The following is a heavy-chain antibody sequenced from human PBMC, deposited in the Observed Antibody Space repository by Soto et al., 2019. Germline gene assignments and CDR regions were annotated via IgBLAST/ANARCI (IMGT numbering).Heavy chain of an antibody. D-gene: IGHD6-19*01. CDR2: ISASNGST. J-gene: IGHJ6*03. V-gene: IGHV1-46*01. Sequence: GASVKVSCKASGYTYTSYYMHWVRQAPGQGLEWMGMISASNGSTSYAQKFQGRVTMTRDTSTSTAYMELRSLRSDDTAVYYCARRGYSSSPYYYYYMDGRGKGTTVTVSS. CDR1: GYTYTSYY. CDR3: ARRGYSSSPYYYYYMDG.